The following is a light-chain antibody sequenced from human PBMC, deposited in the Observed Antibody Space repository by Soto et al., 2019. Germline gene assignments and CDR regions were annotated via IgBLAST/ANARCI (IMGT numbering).Light chain of an antibody. CDR3: MQALQTPYT. Sequence: EIVMTQSPASLPVTPGEPASISCRSSQRLLHSNGYHFLDWYLQKPGQSPQLLIYLGSYRASGVPDRVSGSAAGTDFTLEISRVEAEDVGVYYCMQALQTPYTFGQGTKLEIK. J-gene: IGKJ2*01. V-gene: IGKV2-28*01. CDR1: QRLLHSNGYHF. CDR2: LGS.